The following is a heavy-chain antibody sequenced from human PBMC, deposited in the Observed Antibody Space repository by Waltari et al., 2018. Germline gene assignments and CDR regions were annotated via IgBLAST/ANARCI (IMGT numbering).Heavy chain of an antibody. J-gene: IGHJ4*02. V-gene: IGHV4-39*07. CDR2: IYYSWST. CDR3: ARDRRGQAGSGGPHDY. D-gene: IGHD3-10*01. CDR1: GGSISSSSYY. Sequence: QLQLQESGPGLVKPSETLSLTCTVSGGSISSSSYYWGWIRQPPGKGLEWIGSIYYSWSTYYNPSLKSRVTIAVDTSKNQFSLKLSSVTAADTAVDYCARDRRGQAGSGGPHDYWGQGTLVTVSS.